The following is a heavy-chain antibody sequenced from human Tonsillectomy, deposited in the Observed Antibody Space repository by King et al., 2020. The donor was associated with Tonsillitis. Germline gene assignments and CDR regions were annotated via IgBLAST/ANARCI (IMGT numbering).Heavy chain of an antibody. CDR1: GFTFSSYG. CDR2: IRYDESNK. CDR3: YYYDSSSDHIPGGSIDY. Sequence: VQLVESGGGVVQPGGSLRLSCAASGFTFSSYGMHWVRPAPGKGLEWVAFIRYDESNKYYADSVKGRFTISRDNSKNTLYLQMNRLRAEDTVVYYCYYYDSSSDHIPGGSIDYWGQGTLVTVSS. D-gene: IGHD3-22*01. J-gene: IGHJ4*02. V-gene: IGHV3-30*02.